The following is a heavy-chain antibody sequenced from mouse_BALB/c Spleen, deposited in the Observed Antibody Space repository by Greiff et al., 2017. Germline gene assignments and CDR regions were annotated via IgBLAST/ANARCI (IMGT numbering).Heavy chain of an antibody. CDR3: ARAYYGSSYYAMDY. D-gene: IGHD1-1*01. CDR1: GFTFSSYA. CDR2: ISSGGST. Sequence: EVKLVESGGGLVKPGGSLKLSCAASGFTFSSYAMSWVRQTPEKRLEWVASISSGGSTYYPDSVKGRFTISRDNARNILHLQMSSLRSEDTAMYYCARAYYGSSYYAMDYWGQGTSVTVSS. V-gene: IGHV5-6-5*01. J-gene: IGHJ4*01.